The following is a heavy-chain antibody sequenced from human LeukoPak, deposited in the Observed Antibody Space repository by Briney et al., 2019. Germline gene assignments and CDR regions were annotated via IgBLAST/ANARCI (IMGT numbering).Heavy chain of an antibody. J-gene: IGHJ5*02. Sequence: PSETLSLTCTVSGGSISSSSYYWGWIRQPPGKGLEWIGSIYYSGSTYYNPSLKSRVTISVDTSKNQFSLKLSSVTAADTAVYYCARRGVVVVPAAIIGSNNWLDPWGQGTLVTVSS. CDR2: IYYSGST. V-gene: IGHV4-39*01. CDR1: GGSISSSSYY. D-gene: IGHD2-2*01. CDR3: ARRGVVVVPAAIIGSNNWLDP.